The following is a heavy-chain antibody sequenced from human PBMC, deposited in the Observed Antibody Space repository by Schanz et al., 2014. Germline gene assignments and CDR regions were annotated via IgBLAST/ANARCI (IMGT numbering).Heavy chain of an antibody. CDR1: GFTFSSYA. V-gene: IGHV3-30*04. CDR3: AREIPAGGHFDY. CDR2: ISYDGNNK. Sequence: QLQLVASGGGVVQPGRSLRLSCAASGFTFSSYAMHWVRQAPGKGLEWVALISYDGNNKYYADSVKGRFTISRDNSKNTLYLRMISLRAEDTAMFYCAREIPAGGHFDYWGQGTLVSVSS. J-gene: IGHJ4*02. D-gene: IGHD2-15*01.